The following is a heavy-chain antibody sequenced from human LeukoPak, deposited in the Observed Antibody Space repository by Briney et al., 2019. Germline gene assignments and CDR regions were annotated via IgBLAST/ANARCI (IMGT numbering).Heavy chain of an antibody. CDR1: GFTFSSYA. Sequence: GASLRLSCAASGFTFSSYAMSWVRQAPGKGQEWVSAISGSGGSTYYADSVKGRFTISRDNSKNTLYLQMNSLRAEDTAVYYCAKDARVDTAMVLYTHFDYWGQGTLVTVSS. D-gene: IGHD5-18*01. J-gene: IGHJ4*02. CDR3: AKDARVDTAMVLYTHFDY. V-gene: IGHV3-23*01. CDR2: ISGSGGST.